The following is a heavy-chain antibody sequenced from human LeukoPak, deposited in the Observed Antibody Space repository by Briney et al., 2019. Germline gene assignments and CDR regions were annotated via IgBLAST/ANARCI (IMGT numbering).Heavy chain of an antibody. D-gene: IGHD3-10*01. Sequence: GGSLRLSCAASGLTLSMSWVRQAPGKGLEWVSAITASGGSTYYANSVKGRFTISRDNAKNTLYLPMNSLRAEDTAVYYCAMSGLGELFANWFDPWGQGTLVTVSS. CDR3: AMSGLGELFANWFDP. V-gene: IGHV3-23*01. J-gene: IGHJ5*02. CDR2: ITASGGST. CDR1: GLTLS.